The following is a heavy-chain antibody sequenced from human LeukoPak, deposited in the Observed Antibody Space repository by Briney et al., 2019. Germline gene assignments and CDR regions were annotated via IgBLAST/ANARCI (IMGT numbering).Heavy chain of an antibody. J-gene: IGHJ4*02. Sequence: PGGSLRLSCAASGFTFSSYAMSWVRQAPGKGLEWVSAISGSGGSTYYADSVKGRFTISRDNSKNTLYLQMNSLRAEDTAVYYCARVNSGSPGRNDYWGQGTLVTVSS. CDR2: ISGSGGST. CDR1: GFTFSSYA. D-gene: IGHD1-14*01. CDR3: ARVNSGSPGRNDY. V-gene: IGHV3-23*01.